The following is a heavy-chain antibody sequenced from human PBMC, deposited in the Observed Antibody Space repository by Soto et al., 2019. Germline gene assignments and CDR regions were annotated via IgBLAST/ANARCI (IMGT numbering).Heavy chain of an antibody. CDR3: ARLPVDTITSLGY. J-gene: IGHJ4*02. CDR2: INSDGSSI. Sequence: EVQLVESGGDLVQPGGFLRLSCATSGFTFSRYWMHWVRQVPGKGLVWVSRINSDGSSISYSDSVKGRFTISRDNAKNTLYLQVNSLRVEDTAVYYCARLPVDTITSLGYWGQGTLVTVSS. V-gene: IGHV3-74*01. CDR1: GFTFSRYW. D-gene: IGHD3-3*01.